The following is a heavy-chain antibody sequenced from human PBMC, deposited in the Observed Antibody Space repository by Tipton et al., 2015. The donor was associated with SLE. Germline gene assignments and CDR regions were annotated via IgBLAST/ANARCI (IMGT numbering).Heavy chain of an antibody. J-gene: IGHJ4*02. V-gene: IGHV4-31*03. CDR3: ARDRDYGDTGGFDY. Sequence: TLSLTCTVSGGSISSGGYYWSWIRQHPGKGLEWIGYIYYSGSTSYNPSLKSRVTISVDTSKNQFSLKLSSVPAADTAVYYCARDRDYGDTGGFDYWGQGTLVTVSS. D-gene: IGHD4-17*01. CDR1: GGSISSGGYY. CDR2: IYYSGST.